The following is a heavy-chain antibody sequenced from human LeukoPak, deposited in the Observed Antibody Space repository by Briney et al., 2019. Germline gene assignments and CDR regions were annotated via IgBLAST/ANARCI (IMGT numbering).Heavy chain of an antibody. J-gene: IGHJ4*02. D-gene: IGHD4/OR15-4a*01. CDR2: IYSDNT. Sequence: GGTLRLSCAASGFTFSSDGMSWVRQAPGKGLEWVSFIYSDNTHYSDSVKGRFTISRDNSKNTLYLQMNSLRAEDTAVYYCARRAGAYSHPYDYWGQGTLVTVSS. CDR1: GFTFSSDG. CDR3: ARRAGAYSHPYDY. V-gene: IGHV3-53*01.